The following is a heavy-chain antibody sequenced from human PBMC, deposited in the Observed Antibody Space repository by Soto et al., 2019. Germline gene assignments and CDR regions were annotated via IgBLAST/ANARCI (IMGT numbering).Heavy chain of an antibody. CDR3: VKNGAYADFFDY. D-gene: IGHD2-8*01. V-gene: IGHV3-23*01. CDR1: GFIFNSYA. J-gene: IGHJ4*02. CDR2: ISGSGDIT. Sequence: EVQLLESGGGLAQPGGSLRLSCAASGFIFNSYAASWVRQAPGKGLEWVSLISGSGDITYYADSVKGRFSISRDKFNNTLYLQMNSLRAEDTAIYYCVKNGAYADFFDYWGQGTLVTVSS.